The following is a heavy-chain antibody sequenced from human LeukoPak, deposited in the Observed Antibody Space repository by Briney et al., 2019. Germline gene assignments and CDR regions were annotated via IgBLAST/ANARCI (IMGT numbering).Heavy chain of an antibody. CDR1: GFVFSGAW. CDR3: APGTPLRWVLDY. Sequence: GGSLRLSCAASGFVFSGAWMNWVRQGPGKGLEWVARIKTQGNGGTTGYAAPVKGRFTVSRDDSKNTLYLEMNSLKTEDTAVYFCAPGTPLRWVLDYWGQGTLVTVSS. J-gene: IGHJ4*02. D-gene: IGHD1-14*01. CDR2: IKTQGNGGTT. V-gene: IGHV3-15*01.